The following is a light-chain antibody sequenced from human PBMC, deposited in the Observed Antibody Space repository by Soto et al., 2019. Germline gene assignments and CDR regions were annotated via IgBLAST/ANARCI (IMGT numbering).Light chain of an antibody. CDR1: GSNIGGNV. V-gene: IGLV1-44*01. J-gene: IGLJ2*01. CDR2: TNT. Sequence: QSVLTQPPSASGTPGQTVTFSCSGSGSNIGGNVVNWYQQLPGTAPKLLIYTNTQRPSGVPDRFSGSKSGTSASLAISGLQSEDEADYCCAAWDDSLNGLLFGGGTKLTVL. CDR3: AAWDDSLNGLL.